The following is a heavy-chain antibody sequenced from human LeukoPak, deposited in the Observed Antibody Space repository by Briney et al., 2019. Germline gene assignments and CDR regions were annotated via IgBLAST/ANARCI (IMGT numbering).Heavy chain of an antibody. CDR3: AKTTTGYSSGRYPAWPIDY. D-gene: IGHD2-15*01. J-gene: IGHJ4*02. V-gene: IGHV3-23*01. CDR1: GFTFSSNA. CDR2: IIGSDGIT. Sequence: QPGGSLRLSCATSGFTFSSNAMSWVRQAPGKGLEWVSSIIGSDGITHYADSVKGRFTISRDNSKNTVYLQMDGLRVEDTAIYYCAKTTTGYSSGRYPAWPIDYWGQGTLVTVSS.